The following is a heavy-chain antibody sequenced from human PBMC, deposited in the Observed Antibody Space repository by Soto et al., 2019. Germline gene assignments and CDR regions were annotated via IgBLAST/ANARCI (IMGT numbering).Heavy chain of an antibody. CDR3: AKGGYDSSAYYYASFDY. CDR2: ISWNGGKI. V-gene: IGHV3-9*01. D-gene: IGHD3-22*01. J-gene: IGHJ4*02. Sequence: EVQLVESGGGLVQPGRSLRLSCAASGFTFDDYAMHWVRQAPGKGLEWVSGISWNGGKIGYSDSVKGRFTISRDNAKNSLYLQMNSLIAVDTALYYSAKGGYDSSAYYYASFDYWVQGTLVTVSS. CDR1: GFTFDDYA.